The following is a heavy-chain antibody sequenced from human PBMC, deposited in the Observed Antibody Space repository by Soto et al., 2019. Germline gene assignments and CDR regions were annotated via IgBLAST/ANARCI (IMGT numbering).Heavy chain of an antibody. V-gene: IGHV1-69*13. CDR1: GGDFINYG. CDR3: ARDRYYDGVGYHYESAY. J-gene: IGHJ4*02. Sequence: SVKVSCKASGGDFINYGISWVRQAPGQGLERMGGIIPIFRSANYAQKFQGRVTIAADESTTTAYMELTTLTSEDTAVYYCARDRYYDGVGYHYESAYWGQGTLVTVSS. CDR2: IIPIFRSA. D-gene: IGHD3-22*01.